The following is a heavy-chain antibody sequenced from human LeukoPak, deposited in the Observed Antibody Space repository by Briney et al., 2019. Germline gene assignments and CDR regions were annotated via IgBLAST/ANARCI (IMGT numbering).Heavy chain of an antibody. CDR3: AKDLYKYSSGWYFFDY. CDR2: ISGSGGST. J-gene: IGHJ4*02. V-gene: IGHV3-23*01. Sequence: GGSLRLSCAASGFTFSSYGMSWVRQAAGKGLEWDSAISGSGGSTYYADSVKGRFTISRDNSKNTLYLQMNSLRAEDTAVYYCAKDLYKYSSGWYFFDYWGQGTLVTVSS. CDR1: GFTFSSYG. D-gene: IGHD6-19*01.